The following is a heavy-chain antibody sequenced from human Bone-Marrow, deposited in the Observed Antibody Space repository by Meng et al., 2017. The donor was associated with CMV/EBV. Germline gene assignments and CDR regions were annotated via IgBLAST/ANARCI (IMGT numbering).Heavy chain of an antibody. V-gene: IGHV3-30*02. Sequence: GESLKISCAASGFTFSSYAMHWVRQAPGKGLEWVAFVRYDGGDKFYADSVKGRFTISRDNSKNTLYLQMNSLRAEDTAVYYCASLRYGSGSHSPYYFDYWGQGTLVTVSS. CDR3: ASLRYGSGSHSPYYFDY. D-gene: IGHD3-10*01. CDR2: VRYDGGDK. CDR1: GFTFSSYA. J-gene: IGHJ4*02.